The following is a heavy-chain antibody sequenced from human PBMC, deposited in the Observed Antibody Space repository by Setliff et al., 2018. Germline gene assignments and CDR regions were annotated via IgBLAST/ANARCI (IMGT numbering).Heavy chain of an antibody. CDR3: ARGPNWNYEGAWDY. CDR2: INHSGST. CDR1: SGSFSGYY. Sequence: NPSETLSLTCAVYSGSFSGYYWSWIRQPPGKGLEWIGEINHSGSTNYNPSLKSRVTISVDTSKNQFSLKLSSVTAADTAVYYCARGPNWNYEGAWDYWGQGTLVTVSS. J-gene: IGHJ4*02. D-gene: IGHD1-7*01. V-gene: IGHV4-34*01.